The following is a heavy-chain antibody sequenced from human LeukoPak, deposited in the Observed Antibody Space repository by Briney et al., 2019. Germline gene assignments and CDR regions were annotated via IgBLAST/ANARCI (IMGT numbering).Heavy chain of an antibody. D-gene: IGHD6-13*01. CDR3: ARDQIQQGSFDP. J-gene: IGHJ5*02. Sequence: GASVKVSCKASGGTFSSYAISWVRQAPGQGLEWMGGIIPVFGTANYAQKFQGRVTITTDESTSTAYMELSSLRSEDTAVYYCARDQIQQGSFDPWGQGTLVTVSS. CDR1: GGTFSSYA. CDR2: IIPVFGTA. V-gene: IGHV1-69*05.